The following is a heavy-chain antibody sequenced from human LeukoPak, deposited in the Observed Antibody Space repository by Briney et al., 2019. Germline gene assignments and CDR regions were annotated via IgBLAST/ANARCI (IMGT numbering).Heavy chain of an antibody. CDR2: INPNSGGT. D-gene: IGHD6-6*01. CDR1: GYTFTGYY. J-gene: IGHJ4*02. V-gene: IGHV1-2*02. Sequence: GASVTVSCKASGYTFTGYYMHWVRQAPGQGLEWMGWINPNSGGTNYAQKFQGRVTMTRDTSISTAYMELSRLRSDDTAVYYCARGGRIAARRWDYFDYWGQGSLVTVSS. CDR3: ARGGRIAARRWDYFDY.